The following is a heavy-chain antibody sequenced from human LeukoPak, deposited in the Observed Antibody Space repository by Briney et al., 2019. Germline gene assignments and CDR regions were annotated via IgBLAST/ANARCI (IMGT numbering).Heavy chain of an antibody. CDR1: GFTFSSYG. V-gene: IGHV3-30*18. CDR3: AKDMTSGNYYYGMDV. D-gene: IGHD5-12*01. J-gene: IGHJ6*02. CDR2: ISYDERTR. Sequence: PGGSLRLSCTASGFTFSSYGMHWVRQAPGKGLEWVAAISYDERTRYYADSVEGRFTISRDNSKDTLYLQMNSLRAEDTAVYYCAKDMTSGNYYYGMDVWGQGTTVTVSS.